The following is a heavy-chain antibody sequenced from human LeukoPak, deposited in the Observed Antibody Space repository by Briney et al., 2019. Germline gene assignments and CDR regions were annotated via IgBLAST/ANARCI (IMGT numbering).Heavy chain of an antibody. Sequence: GGSLRLSCAASGFTFDDYGMSWVRQAPGKGLEWVSGINWNGGSTGYADSVKGRFTISRDNSKNTLYLQMNSLRAEDTAVYYCAKEAGFRGVIPLGYDPWGQGTLVTVSS. CDR1: GFTFDDYG. V-gene: IGHV3-20*04. D-gene: IGHD3-10*01. CDR2: INWNGGST. J-gene: IGHJ5*02. CDR3: AKEAGFRGVIPLGYDP.